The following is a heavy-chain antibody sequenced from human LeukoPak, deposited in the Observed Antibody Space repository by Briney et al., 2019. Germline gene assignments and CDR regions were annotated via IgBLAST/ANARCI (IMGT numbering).Heavy chain of an antibody. CDR3: ARSESALLEWLLYFDY. J-gene: IGHJ4*02. CDR2: IIPIFGTA. V-gene: IGHV1-69*05. D-gene: IGHD3-3*01. Sequence: ASVKVSCKASGGTFSSYAISWVRQAPGQGLEWMGGIIPIFGTANYAQKFQGRVTITTDESTSTAYMELSSLRSEDTAVYYCARSESALLEWLLYFDYWGQGTLVTVSS. CDR1: GGTFSSYA.